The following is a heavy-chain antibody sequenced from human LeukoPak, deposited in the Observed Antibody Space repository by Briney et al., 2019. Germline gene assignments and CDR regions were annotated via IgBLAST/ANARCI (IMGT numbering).Heavy chain of an antibody. CDR1: GYSFISYW. D-gene: IGHD6-13*01. CDR3: ARPLIAAAVDAFDI. Sequence: GESLKISCKGSGYSFISYWIGWVRQMPGKGLEWMGIIYPGDSDTRYSPSFQGQVTISADKSISTAHLQWSSLKASDTAMYYCARPLIAAAVDAFDIWGQGTMVTVSS. CDR2: IYPGDSDT. J-gene: IGHJ3*02. V-gene: IGHV5-51*01.